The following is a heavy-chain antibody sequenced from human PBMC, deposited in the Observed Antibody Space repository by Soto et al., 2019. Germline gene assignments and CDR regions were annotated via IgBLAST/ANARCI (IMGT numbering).Heavy chain of an antibody. Sequence: SVKVSCKASGYTFTSYGISWVRQAPGQGLEWMGRIIANLGIANYAQKFQGRVTITADTSKNTLYLQVNSLRAEDTAVYYCAKDKYESRIAAAGYNWFDPWGQGTLVTVSS. CDR1: GYTFTSYG. CDR2: IIANLGIA. D-gene: IGHD6-13*01. V-gene: IGHV1-69*04. CDR3: AKDKYESRIAAAGYNWFDP. J-gene: IGHJ5*02.